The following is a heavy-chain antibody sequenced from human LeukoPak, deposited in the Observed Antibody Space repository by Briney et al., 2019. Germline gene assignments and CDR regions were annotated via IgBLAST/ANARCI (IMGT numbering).Heavy chain of an antibody. D-gene: IGHD7-27*01. Sequence: GGSLRLSCAASGFTFSSYEMNWVRQAPGKGLEWVAVIWYDGSNKYYADSVKGRFTISRDNSKNTLYLQMNSLRAEGTAVYYCARDPGTGDEFLGYYGMDVWGQGTTVTVSS. J-gene: IGHJ6*02. CDR2: IWYDGSNK. V-gene: IGHV3-33*08. CDR3: ARDPGTGDEFLGYYGMDV. CDR1: GFTFSSYE.